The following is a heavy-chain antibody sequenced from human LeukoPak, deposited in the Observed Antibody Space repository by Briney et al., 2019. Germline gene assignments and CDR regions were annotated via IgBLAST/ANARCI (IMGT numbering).Heavy chain of an antibody. J-gene: IGHJ4*02. V-gene: IGHV4-39*01. CDR3: ARRGYSSGPAGD. CDR2: IYYSGST. D-gene: IGHD6-19*01. Sequence: SETLSLTCTVSGGSISSSSYYWGWIRQPPGKGLEWIGSIYYSGSTYYNPSLKSRVTISVDTSKNQFSLKLSSVTAADTAAYYCARRGYSSGPAGDWGQGTLVTVSS. CDR1: GGSISSSSYY.